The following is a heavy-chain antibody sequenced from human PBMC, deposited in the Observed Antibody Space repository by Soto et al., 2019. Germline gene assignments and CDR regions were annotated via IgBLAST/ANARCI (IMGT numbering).Heavy chain of an antibody. D-gene: IGHD3-3*01. CDR2: INPNSGGS. CDR1: GYTFTGYY. CDR3: ATGYYTTSPDY. J-gene: IGHJ4*02. Sequence: ASVKVSCKASGYTFTGYYIHWVRQAPGQGPEWMGWINPNSGGSNYAQKFQGWVTMTRDTSISTAYMELNRLKSDDTAVYYCATGYYTTSPDYWGQGTLVTVSS. V-gene: IGHV1-2*04.